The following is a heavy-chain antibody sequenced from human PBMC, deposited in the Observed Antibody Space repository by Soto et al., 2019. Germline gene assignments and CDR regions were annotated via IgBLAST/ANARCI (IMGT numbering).Heavy chain of an antibody. D-gene: IGHD1-26*01. CDR2: IKQDGSEK. Sequence: LRLSCAASGFTFSNYWMSWVRQAPGKGLEWVANIKQDGSEKNYKDSVKGRLTISRDNAKNSLSLQMNSLRAEDTAVYYCARRATTSAGYFDLWGRGTLVTVSS. CDR1: GFTFSNYW. CDR3: ARRATTSAGYFDL. V-gene: IGHV3-7*01. J-gene: IGHJ2*01.